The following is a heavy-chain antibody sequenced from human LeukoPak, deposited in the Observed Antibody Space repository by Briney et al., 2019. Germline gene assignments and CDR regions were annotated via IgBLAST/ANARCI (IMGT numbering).Heavy chain of an antibody. D-gene: IGHD2-15*01. CDR3: ARDRISFVRINWFDP. V-gene: IGHV1-2*02. CDR1: GYTFTGYY. J-gene: IGHJ5*02. Sequence: ASVKVSCKASGYTFTGYYMHWVRQAPGQGLEWMGWINPNSGGTNYAQKFQGRVTMTRDTSISTAYMELSRLRSDDTAVYYCARDRISFVRINWFDPWGQGTLVTVSS. CDR2: INPNSGGT.